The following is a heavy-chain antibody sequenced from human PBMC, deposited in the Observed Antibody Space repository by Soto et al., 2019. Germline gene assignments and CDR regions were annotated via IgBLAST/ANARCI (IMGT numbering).Heavy chain of an antibody. D-gene: IGHD2-2*01. J-gene: IGHJ4*02. Sequence: ASVKVSCKASGYTLTSYGISWVRQAPGQGLEWMGWISAYNGNTNYAQKLQGRVTMTTDTSTSTAYMELRSLRSDDTAVYYCARDFVVVPAATLWGQGTLVTVSS. CDR1: GYTLTSYG. V-gene: IGHV1-18*01. CDR2: ISAYNGNT. CDR3: ARDFVVVPAATL.